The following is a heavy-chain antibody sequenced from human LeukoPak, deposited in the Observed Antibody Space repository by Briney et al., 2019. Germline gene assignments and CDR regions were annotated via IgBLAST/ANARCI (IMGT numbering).Heavy chain of an antibody. D-gene: IGHD5-18*01. Sequence: SETLSLTCTVSGGSISSYYWSWIRQPPGKGLEWIGYIYYSGSTNYNPSLKSRISISVDTSKNQFSLKLSSVTAADTAVYYCARATEGGYTYNYFYYYYMDVWGKGTTVTISS. CDR2: IYYSGST. CDR3: ARATEGGYTYNYFYYYYMDV. J-gene: IGHJ6*03. CDR1: GGSISSYY. V-gene: IGHV4-59*01.